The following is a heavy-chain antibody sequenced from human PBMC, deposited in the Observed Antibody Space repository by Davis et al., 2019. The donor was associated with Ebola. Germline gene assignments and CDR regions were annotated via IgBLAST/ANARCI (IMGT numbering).Heavy chain of an antibody. CDR2: ISAYNGNT. V-gene: IGHV1-18*04. CDR3: AREAGATTRIYDS. J-gene: IGHJ5*01. Sequence: ASVKVSCKASGYTFTGYYMHWVRQAPGQGLEWMGWISAYNGNTNYAQKLQGRVTMTTDTSRSTAYIELRSLRSDDTAVYYCAREAGATTRIYDSWGQGTLVTVSS. CDR1: GYTFTGYY. D-gene: IGHD1-26*01.